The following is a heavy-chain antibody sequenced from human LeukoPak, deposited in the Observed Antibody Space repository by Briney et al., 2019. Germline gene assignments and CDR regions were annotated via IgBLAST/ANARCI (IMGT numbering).Heavy chain of an antibody. CDR1: GFTFSSCS. J-gene: IGHJ4*02. CDR3: ARVLSAAGFDFDY. D-gene: IGHD3-10*01. CDR2: ISSSSSCI. V-gene: IGHV3-21*01. Sequence: PGGSLRLSCAASGFTFSSCSMNWVRQAPGKGLERVSSISSSSSCIYYADSVKGRFTISRDNAKNSLYLQMNSLRAEDTAVYYCARVLSAAGFDFDYWGRGTLATVSS.